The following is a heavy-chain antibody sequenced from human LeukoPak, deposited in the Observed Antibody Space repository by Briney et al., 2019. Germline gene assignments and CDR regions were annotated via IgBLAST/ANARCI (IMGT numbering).Heavy chain of an antibody. J-gene: IGHJ4*02. CDR3: AKAPTRGWYGLVDY. V-gene: IGHV3-9*01. CDR1: GLTFDDYA. CDR2: ISWNSGSI. Sequence: SGGSLRLSCAASGLTFDDYAIQWVRQAPGKGLEWVSGISWNSGSIGYADSVKGRFTISRDNAKNSLYLQMDSLRAEHTGLYYCAKAPTRGWYGLVDYWGQGTLVTVSS. D-gene: IGHD6-19*01.